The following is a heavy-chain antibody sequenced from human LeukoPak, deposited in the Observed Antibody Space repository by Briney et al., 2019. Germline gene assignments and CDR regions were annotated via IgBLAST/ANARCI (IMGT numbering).Heavy chain of an antibody. Sequence: PSETLSLTCTVSGGSISSSSYYWGRIRQPPGKGLEWIGSIYYSGSTYYNPSLKSRVTMAVDTSKNQFSLKLSSVTAADTAVYYCARGLGGVVVTAIQVISSSYYYMDVWGKGTTVTVSS. CDR1: GGSISSSSYY. CDR3: ARGLGGVVVTAIQVISSSYYYMDV. CDR2: IYYSGST. J-gene: IGHJ6*03. D-gene: IGHD2-21*02. V-gene: IGHV4-39*07.